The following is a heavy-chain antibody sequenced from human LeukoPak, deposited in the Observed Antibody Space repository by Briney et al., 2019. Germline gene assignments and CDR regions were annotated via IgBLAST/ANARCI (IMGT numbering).Heavy chain of an antibody. V-gene: IGHV1-2*02. CDR1: GYTFTRYY. J-gene: IGHJ4*02. D-gene: IGHD3-22*01. CDR3: ARAAGYDSSGYSYLSFGY. Sequence: ASVKVSCKASGYTFTRYYMHWVRQAPGQGLEGMGWINPNSGGTNYAQKFQGRVTMTRDTSISTAYMERSRLRSDDPAVYYCARAAGYDSSGYSYLSFGYWGQGTLVTVSS. CDR2: INPNSGGT.